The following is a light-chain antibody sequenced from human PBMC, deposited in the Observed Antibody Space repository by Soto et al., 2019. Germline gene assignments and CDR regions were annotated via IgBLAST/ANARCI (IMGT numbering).Light chain of an antibody. CDR3: AAWDDSLNGSWV. V-gene: IGLV1-44*01. CDR2: TNT. CDR1: SSNIGSNT. J-gene: IGLJ3*02. Sequence: QSVLTQPPSASGTPGQRVTISCSGSSSNIGSNTVTWYQQLPGTAPKLLIYTNTQRPSGVPDRFSGSKSGTSATLAISGLQSEDEADYYCAAWDDSLNGSWVFGGGTKLTV.